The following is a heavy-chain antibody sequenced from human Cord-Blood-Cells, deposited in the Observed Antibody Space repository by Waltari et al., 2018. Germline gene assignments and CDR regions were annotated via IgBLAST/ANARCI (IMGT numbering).Heavy chain of an antibody. Sequence: QVQLVQSGAEVKKPGSSVKVSCKASGGTFSSYAISWVRQAPGQGLEWMGGIIPIFGTANDAQKFQGRVTITADESTSTAYMELSSLRSEDTAVYYCASGYCTNGVCYDAFDIWGQGTMVTVSS. CDR3: ASGYCTNGVCYDAFDI. CDR1: GGTFSSYA. V-gene: IGHV1-69*01. D-gene: IGHD2-8*01. CDR2: IIPIFGTA. J-gene: IGHJ3*02.